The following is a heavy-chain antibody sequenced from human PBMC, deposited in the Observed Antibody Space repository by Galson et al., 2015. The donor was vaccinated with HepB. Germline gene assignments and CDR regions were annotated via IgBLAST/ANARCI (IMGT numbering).Heavy chain of an antibody. CDR3: TRSVQFAFDS. J-gene: IGHJ4*02. Sequence: SLRLSCAGSGFIFSTYSMNWVRQAPGKGLEWVSYISSRSRTIYYADSVKGRFTISRDNAKNSLYLQMNSLRVEDTAVYYCTRSVQFAFDSWGQGILVSVSS. CDR2: ISSRSRTI. D-gene: IGHD5/OR15-5a*01. V-gene: IGHV3-48*01. CDR1: GFIFSTYS.